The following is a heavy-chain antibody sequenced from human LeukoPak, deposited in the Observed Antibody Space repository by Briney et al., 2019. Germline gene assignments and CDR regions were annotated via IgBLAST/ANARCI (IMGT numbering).Heavy chain of an antibody. Sequence: SQTLSLTCTVSGGSISSGGYYWSRIRQPPGKGLEGIGYIYYSGSTYYNPSLKRRVTNSVDTSKNQNSLNLKSVTAADTAVYYCARIPIFASGRHWYYFDNWGQGTLVTVSS. CDR1: GGSISSGGYY. V-gene: IGHV4-30-4*08. D-gene: IGHD3-10*01. CDR2: IYYSGST. J-gene: IGHJ4*02. CDR3: ARIPIFASGRHWYYFDN.